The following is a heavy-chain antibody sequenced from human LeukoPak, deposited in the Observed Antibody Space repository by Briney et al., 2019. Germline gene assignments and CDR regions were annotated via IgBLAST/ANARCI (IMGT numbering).Heavy chain of an antibody. D-gene: IGHD5-18*01. CDR1: VDSISSYY. Sequence: SETLSLTCTVSVDSISSYYWSWIRQSPGKGLEWIGYIYYSGSTYYNPSLTSRVTISVDTSKNQFSLKLSSVTAADTAVYFCAGQGQHNYGYPFVDYWGQGTLVTVSS. J-gene: IGHJ4*02. CDR2: IYYSGST. CDR3: AGQGQHNYGYPFVDY. V-gene: IGHV4-59*08.